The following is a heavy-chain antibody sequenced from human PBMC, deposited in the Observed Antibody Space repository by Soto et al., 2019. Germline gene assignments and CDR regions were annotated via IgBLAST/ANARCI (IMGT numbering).Heavy chain of an antibody. V-gene: IGHV4-30-4*01. D-gene: IGHD3-10*01. Sequence: SETLSLTCTVSGGSISSGDYYWGWIRQPPGKGLEWIGYIYYSGGTYYNPSLKSRVTISVDTSKNQFSLKLSSVTAADTAVYYCARGDYYGSGSYYTNWFDPWGQGTLVTVSS. J-gene: IGHJ5*02. CDR2: IYYSGGT. CDR1: GGSISSGDYY. CDR3: ARGDYYGSGSYYTNWFDP.